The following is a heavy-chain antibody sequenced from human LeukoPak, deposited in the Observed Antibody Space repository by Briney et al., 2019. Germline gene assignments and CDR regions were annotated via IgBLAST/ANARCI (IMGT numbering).Heavy chain of an antibody. D-gene: IGHD2-2*02. J-gene: IGHJ4*02. CDR3: ARGCSSTSCYNGLSFDY. V-gene: IGHV3-11*04. CDR1: GFTFSDYY. Sequence: PGGSLRLSCAASGFTFSDYYMSWIRQAPGKGLERVSYISSSGSTIYYADSVKGRFTISRDNAKNSLYLQMNSLRAEDTAVYYCARGCSSTSCYNGLSFDYWGQGTLVTVSS. CDR2: ISSSGSTI.